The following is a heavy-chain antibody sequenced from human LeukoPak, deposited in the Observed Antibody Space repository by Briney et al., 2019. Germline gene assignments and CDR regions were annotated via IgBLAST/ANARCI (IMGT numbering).Heavy chain of an antibody. Sequence: GGSLRLSCAASGFTFSNDWMCWVRQAPGKGLEWVANIDQDESKKYYADSVKGRFTISRDNAKNSLYLQMSSLTAEGTAIYYCARDHAYRADYWGQGTLVTVSS. J-gene: IGHJ4*02. CDR2: IDQDESKK. CDR3: ARDHAYRADY. D-gene: IGHD2-2*01. CDR1: GFTFSNDW. V-gene: IGHV3-7*01.